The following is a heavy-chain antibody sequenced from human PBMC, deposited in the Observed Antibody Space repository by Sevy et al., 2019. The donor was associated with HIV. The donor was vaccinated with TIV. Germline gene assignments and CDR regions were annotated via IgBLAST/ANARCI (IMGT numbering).Heavy chain of an antibody. CDR3: ARGGTRPGYFDY. Sequence: SETLSLTCTVSGGSISSYYWSWIRQPAGKGLEWIGRIYTSGSTNYNPSLKSRVTMSVDTSKNQFSLKLSSVTAADTAVYYWARGGTRPGYFDYWGQGTLVTVSS. J-gene: IGHJ4*02. CDR2: IYTSGST. V-gene: IGHV4-4*07. D-gene: IGHD1-1*01. CDR1: GGSISSYY.